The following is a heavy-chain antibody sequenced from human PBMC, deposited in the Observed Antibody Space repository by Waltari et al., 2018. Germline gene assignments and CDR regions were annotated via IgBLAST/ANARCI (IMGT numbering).Heavy chain of an antibody. CDR1: GYTFTGYY. J-gene: IGHJ5*02. CDR3: ASGSRWELLELYNWFDP. Sequence: QVQLVQSGAEVKKPGASVKVSCKASGYTFTGYYMHWVRQAPGQGLEWMGLRSPNIGGTNYAQKFQCMVTMTRDTSHSTAYMELSRLRSDDTALYYCASGSRWELLELYNWFDPWGQGTRVTVSS. D-gene: IGHD1-26*01. CDR2: RSPNIGGT. V-gene: IGHV1-2*02.